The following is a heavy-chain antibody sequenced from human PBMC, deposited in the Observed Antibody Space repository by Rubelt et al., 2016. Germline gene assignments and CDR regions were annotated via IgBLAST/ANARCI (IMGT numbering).Heavy chain of an antibody. J-gene: IGHJ3*02. Sequence: QVQLQESGPGLVKPSETLSLTCTVSGGSITSGSYYWGWIRQPPGKGLEWIGSMFYSGSTYNHPSLNVRGTLSSDTSKNQFALKCSAVTAADTAVYYCARLKEMIVDAFDIWGQGTMVTVSS. CDR3: ARLKEMIVDAFDI. CDR2: MFYSGST. D-gene: IGHD3-22*01. CDR1: GGSITSGSYY. V-gene: IGHV4-39*07.